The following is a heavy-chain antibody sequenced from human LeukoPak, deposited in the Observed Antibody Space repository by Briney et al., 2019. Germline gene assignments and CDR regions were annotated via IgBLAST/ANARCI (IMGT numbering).Heavy chain of an antibody. J-gene: IGHJ4*02. CDR3: ARGRSGLPDY. Sequence: PGGSLRLSCAASGFTVSSNYMSWVRQAPGQGLEWVSVFYSGGSTYYADSVKGRFTISRHNSKNTLYLQMNSLRAEDTAVYYCARGRSGLPDYWGQGTLVTVSS. CDR2: FYSGGST. V-gene: IGHV3-53*04. D-gene: IGHD5-12*01. CDR1: GFTVSSNY.